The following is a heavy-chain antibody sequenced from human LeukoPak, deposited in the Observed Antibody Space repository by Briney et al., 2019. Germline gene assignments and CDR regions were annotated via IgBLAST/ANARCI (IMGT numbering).Heavy chain of an antibody. D-gene: IGHD3-10*01. CDR3: ARGRMVRGVIIYNWFDP. CDR2: VSYTGIT. V-gene: IGHV4-59*12. J-gene: IGHJ5*02. Sequence: SETLSLTCTVSGGSISSYYWSWIRQSPGKGLEWIGHVSYTGITNNNPSLKSRGIISVDTSKNQFSLKLSSVTAADTAVYYCARGRMVRGVIIYNWFDPWGQGTLVTVSS. CDR1: GGSISSYY.